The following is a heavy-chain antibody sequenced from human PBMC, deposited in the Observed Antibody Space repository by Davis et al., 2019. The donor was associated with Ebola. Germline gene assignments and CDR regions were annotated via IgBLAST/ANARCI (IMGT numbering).Heavy chain of an antibody. CDR1: GGSISSYY. Sequence: MPSETLSLTCTVSGGSISSYYWSWIRQPPGKGLEWIGYISYSGSTSYNPSLNSRVTISVDTSKNQFSLQLSSVTAADTAVYYCARDRGWGHWYFDRWGRGTLVTVSS. CDR3: ARDRGWGHWYFDR. V-gene: IGHV4-59*01. J-gene: IGHJ2*01. D-gene: IGHD3-10*01. CDR2: ISYSGST.